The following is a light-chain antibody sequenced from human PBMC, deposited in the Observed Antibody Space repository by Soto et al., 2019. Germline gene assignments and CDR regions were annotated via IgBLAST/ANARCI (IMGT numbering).Light chain of an antibody. J-gene: IGKJ1*01. CDR3: RQSYNTPRT. CDR1: QSVSMY. V-gene: IGKV1-39*01. Sequence: DIQMTQSPSSLSASVGDRVTISCRASQSVSMYLNWYQQKVGNAPKLLIYAASSLQSGVPSRFSGSGSGTDFTLTISSLRPEDSATYYCRQSYNTPRTFGHGTKVEIK. CDR2: AAS.